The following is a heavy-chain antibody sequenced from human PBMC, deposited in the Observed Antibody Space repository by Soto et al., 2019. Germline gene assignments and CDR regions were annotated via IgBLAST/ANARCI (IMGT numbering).Heavy chain of an antibody. CDR1: GYTFTSYY. D-gene: IGHD2-2*01. CDR2: ISGYNGNT. CDR3: AREDPPAHY. V-gene: IGHV1-18*01. J-gene: IGHJ4*02. Sequence: QVPLVQSGVEVKKPGASVKVSCKASGYTFTSYYIIWVRQAPGQGLEWMGWISGYNGNTNYAQKRQGRVTMTTDTPTSAAYMELRSLRSDDTAVYYCAREDPPAHYWGQGTLVTVSS.